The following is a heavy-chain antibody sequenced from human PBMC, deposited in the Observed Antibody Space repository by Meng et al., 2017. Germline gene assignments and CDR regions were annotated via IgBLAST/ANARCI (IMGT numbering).Heavy chain of an antibody. D-gene: IGHD2/OR15-2a*01. CDR3: ARVGSFLRDY. J-gene: IGHJ4*02. V-gene: IGHV4-31*03. Sequence: QVQLKDSGPGLGKPSQTLSLTCTVSGGSISSGGYYWSWIRQHPGKGLEWIGYIYYSGSTNYNPSLKSRVTISVDTSKNQFSLKLSSVTAADTAVYYCARVGSFLRDYWGQGTLVTVSS. CDR1: GGSISSGGYY. CDR2: IYYSGST.